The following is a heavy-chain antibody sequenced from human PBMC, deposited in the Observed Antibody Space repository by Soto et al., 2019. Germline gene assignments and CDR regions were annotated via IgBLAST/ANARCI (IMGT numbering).Heavy chain of an antibody. CDR2: IIPIFGTA. CDR1: GGTFSSYA. CDR3: ARGPFQLGYCSSTSSYRAPMDG. D-gene: IGHD2-2*02. V-gene: IGHV1-69*06. J-gene: IGHJ6*02. Sequence: ASVKVSCKASGGTFSSYAISWVRQAPGQGLEWMGEIIPIFGTANYAQKFQGRVTITADKSTSTAYMELSSLRSEDTAVYYCARGPFQLGYCSSTSSYRAPMDGWGQGTTVSVSS.